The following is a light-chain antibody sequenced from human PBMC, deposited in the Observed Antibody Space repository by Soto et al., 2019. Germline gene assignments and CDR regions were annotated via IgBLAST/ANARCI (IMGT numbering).Light chain of an antibody. CDR1: QSLLSSNGNNY. CDR2: LGS. J-gene: IGKJ4*01. Sequence: DIVLTQSPLSLPVTPGEPASISCRSSQSLLSSNGNNYLDWYLQKPGQSPQVLIYLGSNRASGVPDRFSGSGSGTDFTLKIRRVEAEDVGVYYCMQGLATPRTCGGGTKVDIK. V-gene: IGKV2-28*01. CDR3: MQGLATPRT.